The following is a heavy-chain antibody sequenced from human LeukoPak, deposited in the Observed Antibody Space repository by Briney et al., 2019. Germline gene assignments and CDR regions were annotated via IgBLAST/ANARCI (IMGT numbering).Heavy chain of an antibody. V-gene: IGHV4-34*01. J-gene: IGHJ4*02. CDR1: GRSFSGYY. Sequence: SETLSLTCAVYGRSFSGYYWSWIRQPPGKGLEWIGEINHSGSTNYNPSLKSRVTISVDTSKNQFSLKLSSVTAADTAVYYCARRSAAGTYWGQGTLVTVSS. CDR3: ARRSAAGTY. D-gene: IGHD6-13*01. CDR2: INHSGST.